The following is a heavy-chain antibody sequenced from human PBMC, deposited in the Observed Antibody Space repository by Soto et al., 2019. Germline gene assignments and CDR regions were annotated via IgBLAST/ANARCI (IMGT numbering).Heavy chain of an antibody. J-gene: IGHJ4*03. CDR3: ARDPTPAATRPFDY. D-gene: IGHD2-2*01. CDR1: GYTFTNYE. Sequence: ASVQVSCKASGYTFTNYEISWVRQAPGQGLEWMGWISAYNGNTNYAQKFQGRVTMTTDTSTSTAYMELRSPRSGDTAVYYCARDPTPAATRPFDYWGQGTLVTVSS. V-gene: IGHV1-18*04. CDR2: ISAYNGNT.